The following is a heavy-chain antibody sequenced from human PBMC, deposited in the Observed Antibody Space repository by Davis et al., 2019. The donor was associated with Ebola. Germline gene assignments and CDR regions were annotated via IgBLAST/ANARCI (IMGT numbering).Heavy chain of an antibody. J-gene: IGHJ6*03. CDR3: ARIPYYYYYYMDV. V-gene: IGHV3-23*01. CDR1: GFTFSSYA. D-gene: IGHD2-2*02. CDR2: ISPSGGST. Sequence: GGSLRLSCAASGFTFSSYAMSWVRQAPGKGLEWVSAISPSGGSTYYADSVKGRFTISRDNSKNTLYLQMYSLRAEDTAVYYCARIPYYYYYYMDVWGKGTTVTVSS.